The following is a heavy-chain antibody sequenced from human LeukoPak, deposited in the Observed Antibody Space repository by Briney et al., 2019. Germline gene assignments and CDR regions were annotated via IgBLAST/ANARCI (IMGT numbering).Heavy chain of an antibody. CDR2: IYYSGST. CDR1: GGSISSSSYY. V-gene: IGHV4-39*07. D-gene: IGHD4-23*01. CDR3: ARPTTVVTSETWFDP. J-gene: IGHJ5*02. Sequence: SETLSLTCTVSGGSISSSSYYWGWIRQPPGKGLEWIGSIYYSGSTYYNPSLKSRVTISVDTSKNQFSLKLSSVTAADTAVYYCARPTTVVTSETWFDPWGQGTLVTVSS.